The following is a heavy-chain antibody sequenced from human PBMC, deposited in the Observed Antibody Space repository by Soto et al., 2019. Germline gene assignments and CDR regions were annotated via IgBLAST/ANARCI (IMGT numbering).Heavy chain of an antibody. CDR2: IIPIFGTA. V-gene: IGHV1-69*12. CDR1: GGTFSSYA. J-gene: IGHJ6*02. Sequence: QVQLVQSGAEVKKPGSSVKVSCKASGGTFSSYAISWVRQAPGQGLEWMGGIIPIFGTANYAQKFQGRVTITADESTSTAYMELSSLRSEDTAVYYCARAVGYCISTSCYIYYYYYGMDVWGQGTTVTVSS. CDR3: ARAVGYCISTSCYIYYYYYGMDV. D-gene: IGHD2-2*01.